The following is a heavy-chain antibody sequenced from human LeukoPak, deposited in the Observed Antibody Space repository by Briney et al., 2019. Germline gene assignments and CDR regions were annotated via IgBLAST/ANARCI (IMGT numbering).Heavy chain of an antibody. CDR1: GGSISSDSYY. D-gene: IGHD3-9*01. CDR3: ARQYIDISTGYHRGELYWYFDL. Sequence: SQTLSLTCTVSGGSISSDSYYWSWIRQPAGKGLEWIGRIYSSGSTNYNPSLKSRVTISLETSKNQFSLKLSSVTAADTAVYYCARQYIDISTGYHRGELYWYFDLWGRGTLVTVSS. J-gene: IGHJ2*01. V-gene: IGHV4-61*02. CDR2: IYSSGST.